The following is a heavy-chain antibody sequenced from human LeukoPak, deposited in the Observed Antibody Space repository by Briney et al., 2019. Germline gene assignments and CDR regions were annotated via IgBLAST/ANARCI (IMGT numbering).Heavy chain of an antibody. V-gene: IGHV4-4*07. CDR3: ARGGGSEWELLFRDAFDI. D-gene: IGHD1-26*01. CDR1: GGSISSYY. J-gene: IGHJ3*02. CDR2: IYTSGST. Sequence: SETLSLTCTVSGGSISSYYWSWIRQPPGKGLEWIGRIYTSGSTNYNPSLKSRVTMSVDTSKNQFSLKLSSVTAADTAVYYCARGGGSEWELLFRDAFDIWGQGTMVTVSS.